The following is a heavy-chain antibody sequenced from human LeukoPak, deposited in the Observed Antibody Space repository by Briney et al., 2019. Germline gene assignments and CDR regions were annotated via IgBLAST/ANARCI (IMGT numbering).Heavy chain of an antibody. Sequence: GGSLRLSCAASGFTFSSYAMSWVRQAPGKGLEWASAISGSGDRTYYADSVKGRFTISRDNSKNTLYLQMNSLRAEDTAVYYCAKAQHSSSHLWGQGTLVTVSS. CDR2: ISGSGDRT. CDR3: AKAQHSSSHL. D-gene: IGHD6-13*01. V-gene: IGHV3-23*01. CDR1: GFTFSSYA. J-gene: IGHJ4*02.